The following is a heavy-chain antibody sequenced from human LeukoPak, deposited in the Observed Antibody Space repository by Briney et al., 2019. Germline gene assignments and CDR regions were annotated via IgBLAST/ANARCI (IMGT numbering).Heavy chain of an antibody. J-gene: IGHJ3*02. D-gene: IGHD6-19*01. CDR2: INPNSGGT. Sequence: VASVKVSCKASGYTFTGYYMHWVRQAPRQGLEWMGWINPNSGGTNYAQKFQGRVTMTRDTSISTAYMELSRLRSDDTAVYYCARIWYSSGWYHHAFDIWGQGTMVTVSS. CDR1: GYTFTGYY. V-gene: IGHV1-2*02. CDR3: ARIWYSSGWYHHAFDI.